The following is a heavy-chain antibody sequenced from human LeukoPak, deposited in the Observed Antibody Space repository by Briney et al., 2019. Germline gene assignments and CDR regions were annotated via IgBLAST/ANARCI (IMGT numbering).Heavy chain of an antibody. CDR2: IAPISGTP. D-gene: IGHD3-10*01. Sequence: GASVKVSCKASGGTFTHYVISWVRQAPGQGLEWMGGIAPISGTPMYAQRFQGRVTISADTSTYTAFMEMSSLTSEDTAMYYCAREGEYYSESGNLVDASDVWGQGTTVTVSA. CDR3: AREGEYYSESGNLVDASDV. J-gene: IGHJ3*01. V-gene: IGHV1-69*06. CDR1: GGTFTHYV.